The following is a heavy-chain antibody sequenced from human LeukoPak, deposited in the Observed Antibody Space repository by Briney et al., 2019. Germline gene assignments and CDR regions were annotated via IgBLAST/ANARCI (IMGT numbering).Heavy chain of an antibody. J-gene: IGHJ4*02. CDR2: IIPILGIA. CDR1: GGTFSSYA. D-gene: IGHD3-22*01. V-gene: IGHV1-69*04. Sequence: ASVKVSCKASGGTFSSYAISWVRQAPGQGLEWMGRIIPILGIANYAQKFQGRVTITADKSTSTAYMELSSLRSEGTAVYYCAHYYDSSGCSPMGYWGQGTLVTVSS. CDR3: AHYYDSSGCSPMGY.